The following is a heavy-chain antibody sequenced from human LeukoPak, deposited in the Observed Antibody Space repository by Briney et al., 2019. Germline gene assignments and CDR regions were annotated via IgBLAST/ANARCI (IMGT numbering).Heavy chain of an antibody. D-gene: IGHD3-16*02. V-gene: IGHV3-15*01. J-gene: IGHJ3*02. CDR1: GFTFSNTW. Sequence: PGGSLRLSCAASGFTFSNTWMSWVRQAPGKGLEWVGRIKSKTDGGTTDYAAPAKGRFTISRDDSKNTLYLQMNSLKTEDTAVYYCTTFMITFGGVIADHDAFDIWGQGTMVTVSS. CDR2: IKSKTDGGTT. CDR3: TTFMITFGGVIADHDAFDI.